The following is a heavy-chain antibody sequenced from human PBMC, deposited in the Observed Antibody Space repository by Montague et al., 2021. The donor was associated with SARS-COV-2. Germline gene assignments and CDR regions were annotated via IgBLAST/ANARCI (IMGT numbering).Heavy chain of an antibody. J-gene: IGHJ5*02. CDR2: IYWDDDK. V-gene: IGHV2-5*02. CDR1: GFSLNTSGEG. D-gene: IGHD4-17*01. CDR3: ARYGDYGSWFDP. Sequence: VKPTQTLTLTSTFSGFSLNTSGEGVGWVRQPPGKALEWLALIYWDDDKRYSPSLKSRSTISKDTTKNEVVLTVANMDPVDTATYYCARYGDYGSWFDPWGQGTLVTVSS.